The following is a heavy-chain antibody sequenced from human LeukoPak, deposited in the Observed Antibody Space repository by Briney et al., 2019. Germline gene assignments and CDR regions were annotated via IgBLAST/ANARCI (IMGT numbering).Heavy chain of an antibody. CDR3: ARGGRTTWHGMDV. Sequence: QPGGSLRLSCEASGFTFSTYGMHWDRQAPGKGLEWVAVIWCDGSNKNYADSVKGRFTISRDNSKNTLYLQMTSLRAEDTAVYYCARGGRTTWHGMDVWGQGTTVTVSS. V-gene: IGHV3-33*01. CDR2: IWCDGSNK. J-gene: IGHJ6*02. D-gene: IGHD4-17*01. CDR1: GFTFSTYG.